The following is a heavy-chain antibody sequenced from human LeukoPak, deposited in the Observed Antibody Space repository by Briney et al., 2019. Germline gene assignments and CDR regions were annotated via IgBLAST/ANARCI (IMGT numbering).Heavy chain of an antibody. V-gene: IGHV3-48*03. J-gene: IGHJ5*02. CDR1: GFTFSSYE. D-gene: IGHD2-15*01. CDR3: ARARRDCSGGSCYPDYNWFDP. Sequence: SGGSLRLSCAASGFTFSSYEMHWVRQAPGKGLEWVSYISSGGRPISYADSVKGRFTISRDNAKNSLYLQMNSLRAEDTAVYYCARARRDCSGGSCYPDYNWFDPWGQGTLVTVSS. CDR2: ISSGGRPI.